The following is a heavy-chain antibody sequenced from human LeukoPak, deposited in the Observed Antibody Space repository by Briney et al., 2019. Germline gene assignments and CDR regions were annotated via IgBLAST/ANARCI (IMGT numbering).Heavy chain of an antibody. CDR2: ISAYNGNT. CDR3: ARVLGEYCSSTSCYMRLDYYYYYMDV. V-gene: IGHV1-18*01. Sequence: ASVKVSCKASGYTFTSYGISWVRQAPGQGLEWMGWISAYNGNTNYAQKLQGRVTMTTDTSTSTAYMELRSLRSDDTAVYYCARVLGEYCSSTSCYMRLDYYYYYMDVWGKGTRSPSP. CDR1: GYTFTSYG. J-gene: IGHJ6*03. D-gene: IGHD2-2*02.